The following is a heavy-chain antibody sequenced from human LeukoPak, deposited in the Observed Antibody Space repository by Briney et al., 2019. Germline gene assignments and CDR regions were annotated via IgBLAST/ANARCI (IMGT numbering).Heavy chain of an antibody. Sequence: GGSLRLSCAASGFTFSSYWMHWVRQAPGKGLVWVSCINSDGSSTSYADSVKGRFTISRDNAKNTLYLQMNSLRAEDTAVYYCARDPGRWGSYSYYFDYWGQGTLVTVSS. CDR1: GFTFSSYW. CDR3: ARDPGRWGSYSYYFDY. CDR2: INSDGSST. D-gene: IGHD3-16*01. J-gene: IGHJ4*02. V-gene: IGHV3-74*01.